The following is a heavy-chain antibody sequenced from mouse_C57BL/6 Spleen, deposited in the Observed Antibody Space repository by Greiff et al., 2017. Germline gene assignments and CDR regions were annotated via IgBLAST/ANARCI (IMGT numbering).Heavy chain of an antibody. CDR2: IDPSDSET. J-gene: IGHJ4*01. CDR1: GYTFTSYW. V-gene: IGHV1-52*01. Sequence: QVQLKQSGAELVRPGSSVKLSCKASGYTFTSYWMHWVKQRPIQGLEWIGNIDPSDSETHYNQKFKDKATLTVDKSSSTAYMQLSSLTSEDSAVYYCARSTSYYYAMDYWGQGTSVTVSS. CDR3: ARSTSYYYAMDY.